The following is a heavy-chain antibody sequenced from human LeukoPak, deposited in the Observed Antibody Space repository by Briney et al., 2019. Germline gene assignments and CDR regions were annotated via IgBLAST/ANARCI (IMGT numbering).Heavy chain of an antibody. V-gene: IGHV1-2*02. CDR3: ARSERTGYCSSTRCRNGCDP. CDR2: INPNSGGT. J-gene: IGHJ5*02. Sequence: ASVKVSCKASGYTFTGYYMHWVRQAPGQGLEWMGWINPNSGGTNYAQKFQGRVTMTRDTSISTAYMELSRLRSDDTAEYYCARSERTGYCSSTRCRNGCDPWGQGTLVTVSS. CDR1: GYTFTGYY. D-gene: IGHD2-2*01.